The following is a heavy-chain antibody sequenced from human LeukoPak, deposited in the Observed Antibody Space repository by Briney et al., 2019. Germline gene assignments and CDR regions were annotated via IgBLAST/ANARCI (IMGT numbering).Heavy chain of an antibody. Sequence: GGSLRLSCAASGFTFSDYYVSWIRQAPGKGLEWVSYISSSSSYTNYADSVKGRFTISRDNAKNTLYLQMNSLRGEDTAVYYCARDAGTLEAGSSVWSLNWFHPLGQGTLVTVSS. CDR1: GFTFSDYY. CDR2: ISSSSSYT. V-gene: IGHV3-11*06. CDR3: ARDAGTLEAGSSVWSLNWFHP. J-gene: IGHJ5*02. D-gene: IGHD5/OR15-5a*01.